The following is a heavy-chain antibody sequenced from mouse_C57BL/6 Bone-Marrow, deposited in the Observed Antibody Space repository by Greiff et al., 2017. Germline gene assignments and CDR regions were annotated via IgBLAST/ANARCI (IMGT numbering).Heavy chain of an antibody. Sequence: VQLQQSGAELVRPGTSVKVSCKASGYAFTNYLIEWVKQRPGPGLEWIGVINPGSGGTNYNEKFKGKATLTADKSSSTAYMQLSSLTSEDSAVYFCARSEWLLHYAMDYWGQGTSVTVSS. CDR2: INPGSGGT. J-gene: IGHJ4*01. CDR1: GYAFTNYL. CDR3: ARSEWLLHYAMDY. D-gene: IGHD2-3*01. V-gene: IGHV1-54*01.